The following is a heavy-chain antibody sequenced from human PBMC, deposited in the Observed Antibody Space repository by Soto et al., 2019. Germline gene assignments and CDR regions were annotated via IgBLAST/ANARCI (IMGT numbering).Heavy chain of an antibody. Sequence: QVQLVESGGGVVQPGRSLRLSCAASGFTFSSYGMHWVRQAPGKGLEWVAVISYDGSNKYYADSVKGRFTISRDNSKNTLYLQMNSLRAEDTAVYYCAKDQRDYGGNYGMDVW. D-gene: IGHD4-17*01. J-gene: IGHJ6*01. V-gene: IGHV3-30*18. CDR3: AKDQRDYGGNYGMDV. CDR2: ISYDGSNK. CDR1: GFTFSSYG.